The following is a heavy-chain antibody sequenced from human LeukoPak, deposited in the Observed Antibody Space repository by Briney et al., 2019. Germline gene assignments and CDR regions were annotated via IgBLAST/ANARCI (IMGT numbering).Heavy chain of an antibody. D-gene: IGHD5-18*01. V-gene: IGHV1-69*04. Sequence: SVKVSCKASGGTFSSYAISWVRQAPGQGLEWMGRIIPILGIANYAQKFQGRGTITADKSTSTAYMELSSLRSEDTAVYYCARDVDTAMAGDYWGQGTLVTVSS. CDR2: IIPILGIA. J-gene: IGHJ4*02. CDR1: GGTFSSYA. CDR3: ARDVDTAMAGDY.